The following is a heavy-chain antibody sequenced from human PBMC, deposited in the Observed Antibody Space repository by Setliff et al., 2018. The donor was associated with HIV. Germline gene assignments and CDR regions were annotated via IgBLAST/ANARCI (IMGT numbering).Heavy chain of an antibody. D-gene: IGHD2-2*01. V-gene: IGHV1-69*13. CDR1: GDFFSDYA. J-gene: IGHJ6*02. CDR2: IIPIFGTT. Sequence: SVKVSCKASGDFFSDYAINWVRQAPGQGLEWMGAIIPIFGTTNYAQKFHDRVTITADESTSTAYMDLSSLTSADTAVYYCARESEMATAANYYYGMGVWGQGTTVTVSS. CDR3: ARESEMATAANYYYGMGV.